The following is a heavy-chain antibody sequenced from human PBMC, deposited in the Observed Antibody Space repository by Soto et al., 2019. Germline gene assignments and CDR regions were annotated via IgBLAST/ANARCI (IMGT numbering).Heavy chain of an antibody. CDR1: GYTFTGYY. V-gene: IGHV1-2*02. CDR3: ARDTGSGWLGAMDV. J-gene: IGHJ6*02. Sequence: QVQLVQSVAEVKKPGASVKVSCKASGYTFTGYYMHWRRQAPAQGLAWMGWINPNRGGTNYAQKFQGRVTMTRNTAISTAYMELRRLRSNDTAVYYCARDTGSGWLGAMDVWGQGTTVTVSS. CDR2: INPNRGGT. D-gene: IGHD6-19*01.